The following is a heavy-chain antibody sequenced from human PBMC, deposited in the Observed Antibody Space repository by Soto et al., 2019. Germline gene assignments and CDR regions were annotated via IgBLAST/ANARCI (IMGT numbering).Heavy chain of an antibody. CDR2: IYDSWSS. V-gene: IGHV4-30-4*02. J-gene: IGHJ4*02. CDR1: GGSISSGDYY. Sequence: SETLSLTCTVSGGSISSGDYYWSWIRQPPGKGLEWIGYIYDSWSSYYNPSLKSLVTISEDTSKNQFFLMLSSVTEADTPYYYCARESACFDYWGQGTLVTVSS. CDR3: ARESACFDY.